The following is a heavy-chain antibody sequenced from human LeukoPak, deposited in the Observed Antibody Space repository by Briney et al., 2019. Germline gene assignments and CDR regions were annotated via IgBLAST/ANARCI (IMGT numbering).Heavy chain of an antibody. Sequence: SETLSLTCAVYGGSFTGYYWSWIRQPPGKGLDWIGEINHSGSTNYNPSLKSRVTISVDTSKNQFSLKLSSVTAADTAVYYCARHSSCSSTSCYAGWFDPWGQGTLVTVSS. D-gene: IGHD2-2*01. CDR3: ARHSSCSSTSCYAGWFDP. CDR2: INHSGST. J-gene: IGHJ5*02. CDR1: GGSFTGYY. V-gene: IGHV4-34*01.